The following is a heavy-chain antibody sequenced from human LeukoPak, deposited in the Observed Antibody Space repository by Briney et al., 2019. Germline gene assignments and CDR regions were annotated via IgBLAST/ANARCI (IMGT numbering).Heavy chain of an antibody. CDR1: GYTFTGYY. J-gene: IGHJ4*02. CDR3: ARERTLASCYDY. Sequence: ASVKVSCKASGYTFTGYYMHWVRQAPGQGLEWKGWINPNSGGTNYAQKFQGRVTMTRDTSISTAYVELSRLRSDDTAVYYCARERTLASCYDYWGQGTLVTVSS. CDR2: INPNSGGT. V-gene: IGHV1-2*02. D-gene: IGHD2-15*01.